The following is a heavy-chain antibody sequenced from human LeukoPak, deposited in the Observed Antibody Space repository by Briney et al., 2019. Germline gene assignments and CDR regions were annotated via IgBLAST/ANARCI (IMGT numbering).Heavy chain of an antibody. CDR2: IYYSGST. V-gene: IGHV4-34*01. J-gene: IGHJ4*02. CDR1: GGSFNDYY. CDR3: ARNSYGFDY. Sequence: SETLSLTCAVFGGSFNDYYWSWIRQAPGKGLEWIGYIYYSGSTNYNPSLKSRISISVDTSKNQFSLKLSSVTAADTAVYSCARNSYGFDYWGQGTLVPVSS. D-gene: IGHD5-18*01.